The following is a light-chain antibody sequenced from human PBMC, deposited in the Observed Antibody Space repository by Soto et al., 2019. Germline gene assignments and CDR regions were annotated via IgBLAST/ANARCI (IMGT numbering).Light chain of an antibody. CDR3: QQSYYTPLT. CDR1: QSVRNY. CDR2: AAS. Sequence: DIQLTQSPSSLSASVGDRITITCRASQSVRNYLTWYQQKPGKAPKLLISAASSLDSGVPSRFSGSGSGTDFTLTISSLEPEDFATYYCQQSYYTPLTFGPGTKVDI. V-gene: IGKV1-39*01. J-gene: IGKJ3*01.